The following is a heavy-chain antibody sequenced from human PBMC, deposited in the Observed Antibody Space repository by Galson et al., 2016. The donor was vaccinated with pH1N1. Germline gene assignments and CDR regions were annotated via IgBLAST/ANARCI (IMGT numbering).Heavy chain of an antibody. V-gene: IGHV4-59*11. CDR1: GGSITTHY. D-gene: IGHD3-22*01. CDR2: MYYSGSS. Sequence: SETLSLTCTVSGGSITTHYWSWIRQPPGKGLEYIGYMYYSGSSDYNPSLKSRVTISIDTSKNQFSLKLSSVTAADTAVYYCAKYYVDSTGLIKAFDIWGQGTMVTVSS. CDR3: AKYYVDSTGLIKAFDI. J-gene: IGHJ3*02.